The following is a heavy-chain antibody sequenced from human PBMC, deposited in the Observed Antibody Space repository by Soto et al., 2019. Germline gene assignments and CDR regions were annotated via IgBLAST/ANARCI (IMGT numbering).Heavy chain of an antibody. V-gene: IGHV3-23*01. CDR3: AKGGRGIYCSGGSCYGFDY. D-gene: IGHD2-15*01. CDR2: ISGSGGST. CDR1: GFTFSSYA. Sequence: EVQLLESGGGLVQPGGSLRLSCAASGFTFSSYAMSWVRQAPGKGLEWVSAISGSGGSTYYADSVKGRFTISRDNSKNTLYLQMNSLRAEDTAVYYCAKGGRGIYCSGGSCYGFDYWGQGTLVTVSS. J-gene: IGHJ4*02.